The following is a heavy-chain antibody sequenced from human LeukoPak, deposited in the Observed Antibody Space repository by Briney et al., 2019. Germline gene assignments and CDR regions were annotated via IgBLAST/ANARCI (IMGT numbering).Heavy chain of an antibody. Sequence: GGSLRLSCAASEFIFSGYGMNWVRQAPGKGLECVSYISSSGSSIYYADSVKGRFTISRDSAKNSLYLQMNSLRAEDTAVYYCARDNYYGSGSYDYWGQGTLVTVSS. CDR2: ISSSGSSI. J-gene: IGHJ4*02. CDR3: ARDNYYGSGSYDY. CDR1: EFIFSGYG. V-gene: IGHV3-48*03. D-gene: IGHD3-10*01.